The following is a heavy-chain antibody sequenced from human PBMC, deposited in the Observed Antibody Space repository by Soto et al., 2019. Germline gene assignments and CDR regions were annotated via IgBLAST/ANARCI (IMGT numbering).Heavy chain of an antibody. CDR1: GGTFSSYA. V-gene: IGHV1-69*01. CDR2: IIPIFGTA. J-gene: IGHJ6*02. CDR3: ARGGTRDNGDTYYYGMYV. Sequence: QVQLVQSGAEVKKPGSSVKVSCKASGGTFSSYAISWVRQAPGQGLEWMGGIIPIFGTANYAQKFQGRVTITADESTITAYMELSSLRSEDTAVYYCARGGTRDNGDTYYYGMYVWGQGTTVTVSS. D-gene: IGHD3-10*01.